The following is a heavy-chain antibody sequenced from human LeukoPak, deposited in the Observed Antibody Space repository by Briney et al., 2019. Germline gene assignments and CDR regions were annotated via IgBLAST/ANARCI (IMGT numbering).Heavy chain of an antibody. CDR2: INPSGGST. D-gene: IGHD2-2*01. Sequence: ASVKISCKASGYIFTSYNMHWVRQAPGQGLEWMGIINPSGGSTTYAQKFQGRVTMTRDTSISTAYMELSRLRSDDTAVYYCARGYCSSTSCPTGYWGQGTLVTVSS. V-gene: IGHV1-46*01. CDR1: GYIFTSYN. J-gene: IGHJ4*02. CDR3: ARGYCSSTSCPTGY.